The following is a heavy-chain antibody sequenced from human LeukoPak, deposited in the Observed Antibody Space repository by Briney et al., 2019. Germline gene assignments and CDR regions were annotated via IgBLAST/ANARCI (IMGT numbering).Heavy chain of an antibody. CDR1: GFTFDDYA. J-gene: IGHJ3*02. V-gene: IGHV3-43D*03. CDR3: ARGESYYYGSGSHDI. D-gene: IGHD3-10*01. CDR2: ISWNGGSS. Sequence: GGSLRLSCAASGFTFDDYAMHWVRQAPGKGLEWVSLISWNGGSSYYADSVKGRFTISRDNSKTSLYLQMNSLRAEDTALYYCARGESYYYGSGSHDIWGQGTMVTVSS.